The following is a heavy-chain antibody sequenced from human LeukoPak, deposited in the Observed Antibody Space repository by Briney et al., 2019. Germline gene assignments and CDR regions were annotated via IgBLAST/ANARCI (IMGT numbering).Heavy chain of an antibody. J-gene: IGHJ6*03. Sequence: GGSLRLSCAASGFTFSDYHMSWIRQAPGKGLEWVSYISATNTDIHYTDSVKGRFTISRDKAKNSLYLQMNSLSAEDTAAYYCARDRCSGGGCYFYYMDVWGKGTTVAISS. CDR3: ARDRCSGGGCYFYYMDV. CDR2: ISATNTDI. D-gene: IGHD2-15*01. CDR1: GFTFSDYH. V-gene: IGHV3-11*01.